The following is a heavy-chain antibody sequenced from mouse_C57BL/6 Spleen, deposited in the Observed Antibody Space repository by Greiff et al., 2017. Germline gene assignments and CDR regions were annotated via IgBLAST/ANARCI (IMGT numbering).Heavy chain of an antibody. V-gene: IGHV1-61*01. Sequence: VQLQQSGAELVRPGSSVKLSCKASGYTFTSYWMDWVKQRPGQGLEWIGNIYPSDSETNSNQKFKDKATLTVDKSSSTAYMQLSSLTSEDSAVYYCAYSNYYFDYWGQGTTLTVSS. D-gene: IGHD2-5*01. J-gene: IGHJ2*01. CDR1: GYTFTSYW. CDR2: IYPSDSET. CDR3: AYSNYYFDY.